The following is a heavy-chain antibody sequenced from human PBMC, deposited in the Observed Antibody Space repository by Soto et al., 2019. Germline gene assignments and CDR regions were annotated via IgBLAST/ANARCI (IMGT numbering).Heavy chain of an antibody. J-gene: IGHJ6*03. CDR3: ASRLGEFYYYYYMDV. D-gene: IGHD3-10*01. V-gene: IGHV1-46*01. Sequence: ASVKVSCKASGYTFTSYCMHWVRQAPGQGLEWMGIINPSGGSTSYAQKFQGRVTMTRDTSTSTAYMELSSLGSEDTAVYYCASRLGEFYYYYYMDVWGKGTTVTVPS. CDR2: INPSGGST. CDR1: GYTFTSYC.